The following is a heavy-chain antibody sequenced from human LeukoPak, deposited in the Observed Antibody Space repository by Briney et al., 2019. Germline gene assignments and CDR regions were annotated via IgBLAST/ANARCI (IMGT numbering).Heavy chain of an antibody. CDR3: ARGLYGDYVDY. D-gene: IGHD4-17*01. V-gene: IGHV3-7*01. CDR1: GFTFSSYW. Sequence: GGSLRLSCAASGFTFSSYWMSWVRQAPGKGLEWVANIKQDGSEKYYVDSVKGRFTISRDNAKNSLYLQMNSLRAEGTAVYYCARGLYGDYVDYWGQGTLVTVSS. J-gene: IGHJ4*02. CDR2: IKQDGSEK.